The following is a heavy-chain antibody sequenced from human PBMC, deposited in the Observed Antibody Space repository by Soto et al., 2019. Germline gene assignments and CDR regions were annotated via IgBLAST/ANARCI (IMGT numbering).Heavy chain of an antibody. CDR2: IYGSGST. CDR3: ARQDPHCTNGVCQVDY. J-gene: IGHJ4*02. V-gene: IGHV4-59*08. Sequence: PSETLSLTCTVSGGSISSYYWSWIRQPPGKGLEWIGYIYGSGSTNYNPSLKSRVTISVDTSKNQFSLKLSSVTAADTAVYYCARQDPHCTNGVCQVDYWGQGTLVTVSS. CDR1: GGSISSYY. D-gene: IGHD2-8*01.